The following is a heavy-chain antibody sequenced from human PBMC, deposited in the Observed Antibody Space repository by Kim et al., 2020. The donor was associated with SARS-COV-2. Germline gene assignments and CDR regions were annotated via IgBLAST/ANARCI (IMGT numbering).Heavy chain of an antibody. Sequence: ASVKVSCRASGYTFTTYGFSWVRQAPGQGLEWMGWISAYIGNTNYAQRFEGRVTITTDKSTSTAYMELRSLRSDDTAVYYCARYLILRGVRGFDLWGQGTLVPGSS. CDR3: ARYLILRGVRGFDL. D-gene: IGHD3-10*01. J-gene: IGHJ3*01. CDR1: GYTFTTYG. CDR2: ISAYIGNT. V-gene: IGHV1-18*01.